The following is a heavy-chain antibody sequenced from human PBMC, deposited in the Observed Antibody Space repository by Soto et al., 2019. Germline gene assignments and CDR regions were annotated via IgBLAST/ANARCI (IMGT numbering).Heavy chain of an antibody. J-gene: IGHJ5*02. CDR3: ARDRGSRNNWFDP. V-gene: IGHV4-4*02. D-gene: IGHD6-13*01. CDR1: GGSISSSNW. CDR2: IYHGGST. Sequence: SETLSLTCAVSGGSISSSNWWSWVRQPPGKGLEWIGEIYHGGSTNYNPSLKSRVTISVDKSKNQFSLKLSSVTAADTAVYYCARDRGSRNNWFDPWGQGTLVTVSS.